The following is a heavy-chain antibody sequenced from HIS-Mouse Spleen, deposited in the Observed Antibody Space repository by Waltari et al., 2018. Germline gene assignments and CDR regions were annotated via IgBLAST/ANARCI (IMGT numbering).Heavy chain of an antibody. Sequence: QVQLQQWGAGLLKPSETLSLTCAVYGGSFSGYYWSWIRQPPGKGLEWIGEINHSGSTNYNPSLKSRVTISVDTSKNQFSLKLSSVTAADTAVYYCARGVLGSYYAFDIWGQGTMVTVSS. V-gene: IGHV4-34*01. CDR3: ARGVLGSYYAFDI. CDR2: INHSGST. CDR1: GGSFSGYY. D-gene: IGHD1-26*01. J-gene: IGHJ3*02.